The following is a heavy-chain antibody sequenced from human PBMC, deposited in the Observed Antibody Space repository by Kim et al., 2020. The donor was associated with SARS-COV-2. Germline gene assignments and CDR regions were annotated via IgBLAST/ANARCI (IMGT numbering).Heavy chain of an antibody. CDR1: GFTFTNHV. V-gene: IGHV3-64D*09. CDR3: VKETSGDYVWYFDL. D-gene: IGHD4-17*01. CDR2: INKDGTST. Sequence: GGSLRLSCSASGFTFTNHVMVWVRQAPGKGLEYLSAINKDGTSTYYADSVKGRFTISRDNSKNTLMLQMSSLRPDDTAVYFCVKETSGDYVWYFDLWGRGTQVTVSS. J-gene: IGHJ2*01.